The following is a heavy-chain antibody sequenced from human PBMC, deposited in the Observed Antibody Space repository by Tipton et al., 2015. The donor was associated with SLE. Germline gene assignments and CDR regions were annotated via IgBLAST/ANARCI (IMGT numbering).Heavy chain of an antibody. CDR3: ARVGQRRFSGRDPYGTFDI. V-gene: IGHV4-61*09. Sequence: TLSLTCTVSGDSISSGINYWIWIRQPAGEGLEWIGHIYSSGSTTYNPSLDSRVTISVDTSQNQFSLRLTSVTAADTAVYFCARVGQRRFSGRDPYGTFDIWGQGTLVTVSS. CDR2: IYSSGST. J-gene: IGHJ3*02. D-gene: IGHD3-10*01. CDR1: GDSISSGINY.